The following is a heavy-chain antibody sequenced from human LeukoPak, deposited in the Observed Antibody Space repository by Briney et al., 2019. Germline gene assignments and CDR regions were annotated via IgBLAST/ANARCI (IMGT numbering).Heavy chain of an antibody. CDR3: ASAKTDFWSGYYSY. J-gene: IGHJ4*02. Sequence: PSVTLSLTCTVSGGSISSGSYYWSWIRQPAGKGLEWIGRIYTSGSTNYNPSLKSRVTISVDTSKNQFSLKLSSVTAADTAVYYCASAKTDFWSGYYSYWGQGTLVTVSS. CDR1: GGSISSGSYY. D-gene: IGHD3-3*01. CDR2: IYTSGST. V-gene: IGHV4-61*02.